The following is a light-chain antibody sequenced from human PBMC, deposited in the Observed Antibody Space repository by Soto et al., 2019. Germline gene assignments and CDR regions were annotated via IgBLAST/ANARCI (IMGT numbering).Light chain of an antibody. CDR1: SSNIGINT. CDR3: SSFAVSPVV. J-gene: IGLJ2*01. CDR2: TDN. V-gene: IGLV1-44*01. Sequence: QSVLTQPPSASGTPGQRVTISCSGGSSNIGINTVNWYQQLPGTAPKVLIYTDNQRPSGVPDRFSGSKSGTSASLAINGLQSGDEADYYCSSFAVSPVVFGGGTKLTVL.